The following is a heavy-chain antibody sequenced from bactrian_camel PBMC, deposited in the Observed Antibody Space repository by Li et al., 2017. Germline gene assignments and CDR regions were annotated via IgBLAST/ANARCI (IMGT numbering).Heavy chain of an antibody. CDR1: AITYGNY. CDR3: AAADFGILGSDYVCSHDYNY. D-gene: IGHD4*01. V-gene: IGHV3S55*01. J-gene: IGHJ4*01. CDR2: INRVDTT. Sequence: QVQLVESGGGSVQAGGSLRLSCVTSAITYGNYMGWFRQAPGKEREAVAAINRVDTTFCAGSVKGRFTISRDNAKNALYPQMNSLKPEDTAMYYCAAADFGILGSDYVCSHDYNYWGQGTQVTVS.